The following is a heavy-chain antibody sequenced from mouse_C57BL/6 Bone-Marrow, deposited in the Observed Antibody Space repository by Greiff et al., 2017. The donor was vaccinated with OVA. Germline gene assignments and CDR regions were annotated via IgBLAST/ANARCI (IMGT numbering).Heavy chain of an antibody. CDR3: ARVAIYYDYKYYFDY. D-gene: IGHD2-4*01. V-gene: IGHV5-17*01. CDR1: GFTFSDYG. J-gene: IGHJ2*01. CDR2: ISSGSSTI. Sequence: EVQVVESGGGLVKPGGSLKLSCAASGFTFSDYGMHWVRQAPEKGLEWVAYISSGSSTIYYADTVKGRFTISRDNAKNTLFLQMTSLRSEDTAMYYCARVAIYYDYKYYFDYWGQGTTLTVSS.